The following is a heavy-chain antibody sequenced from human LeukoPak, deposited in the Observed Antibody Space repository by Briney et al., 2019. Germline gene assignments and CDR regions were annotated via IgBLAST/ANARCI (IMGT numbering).Heavy chain of an antibody. V-gene: IGHV4-4*07. Sequence: PSETLSLTCTVSGGSISNYHWTWIRQPAGKGLEWIGQIHTSGSTNYNPPLKSRVTMSIDTPESQVSLTMRSVTAADTAVYYCARRDYSSGWSFDKWGQGTLVTVSS. D-gene: IGHD6-19*01. CDR1: GGSISNYH. J-gene: IGHJ4*02. CDR2: IHTSGST. CDR3: ARRDYSSGWSFDK.